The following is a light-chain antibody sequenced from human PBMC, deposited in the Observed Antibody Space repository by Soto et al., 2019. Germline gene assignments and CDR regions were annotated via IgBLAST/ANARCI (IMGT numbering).Light chain of an antibody. Sequence: QSALTQPASVSGSPGQSIAISCTGSSSDIGIYKYVSWYQQHPGKVPKLIIYEVTNRPSGVSNRFSGSKSGNTASLTISGLQAEDDAHYYCRSYTTSSTRVFGPGTKVTVL. CDR1: SSDIGIYKY. J-gene: IGLJ1*01. V-gene: IGLV2-14*01. CDR2: EVT. CDR3: RSYTTSSTRV.